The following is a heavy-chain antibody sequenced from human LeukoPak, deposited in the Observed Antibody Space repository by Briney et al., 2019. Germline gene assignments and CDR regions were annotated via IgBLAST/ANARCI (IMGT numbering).Heavy chain of an antibody. CDR2: MSDDGSEK. V-gene: IGHV3-30-3*01. Sequence: QPGRSLPLSCTASGFTLSRFAMHWVRQAPGKGLEWLGHMSDDGSEKHYVDSVRGRFTISRDPSKNTLYLEMTSLRTEDTAVYYCAREADSGYYRTVDYWGQGTMVTVS. CDR1: GFTLSRFA. J-gene: IGHJ4*02. CDR3: AREADSGYYRTVDY. D-gene: IGHD2-15*01.